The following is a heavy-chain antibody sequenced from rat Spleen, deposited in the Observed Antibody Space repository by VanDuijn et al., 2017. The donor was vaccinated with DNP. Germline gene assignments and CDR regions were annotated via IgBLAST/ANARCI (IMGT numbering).Heavy chain of an antibody. CDR1: GFTLSYYG. Sequence: EVQLVASGGGLVQPGRSLILSCAASGFTLSYYGMAWVRPAAAKVLEWVATIIHDGSSIYYRDSVKGRFTITRDNAKSTLYLQMNSLRSEDTATYYCTSLPGYNSYYFDYWGQGVMVTVSS. CDR2: IIHDGSSI. CDR3: TSLPGYNSYYFDY. V-gene: IGHV5-29*01. D-gene: IGHD1-4*01. J-gene: IGHJ2*01.